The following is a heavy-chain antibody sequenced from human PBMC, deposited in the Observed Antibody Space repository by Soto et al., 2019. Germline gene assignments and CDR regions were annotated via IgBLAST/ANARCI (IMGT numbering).Heavy chain of an antibody. CDR1: GYTFTSYY. V-gene: IGHV1-46*03. D-gene: IGHD2-15*01. CDR2: INPSGGST. CDR3: ARVYCSGGSCYSIDY. Sequence: QVQLVQSGAEVKKPGASVKVSCKASGYTFTSYYMHWVRQAPGQGLEWMGIINPSGGSTSYAQKCQGRVTMARAASTRTGYVELSSRRSEDTAVYYCARVYCSGGSCYSIDYWGQGTLVTVSS. J-gene: IGHJ4*02.